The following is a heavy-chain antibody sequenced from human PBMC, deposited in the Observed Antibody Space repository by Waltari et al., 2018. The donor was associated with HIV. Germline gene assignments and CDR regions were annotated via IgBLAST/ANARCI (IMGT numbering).Heavy chain of an antibody. CDR3: ARNSSAKGNRYFYYGLDV. J-gene: IGHJ6*02. CDR1: GYIFMNLD. CDR2: MNPNSGNT. V-gene: IGHV1-8*02. D-gene: IGHD3-22*01. Sequence: QVHLVQSGPEVKRPGASVKIPCKGYGYIFMNLDVNWVRPAAGQGPEWLGWMNPNSGNTASPYIFEERVTMTRDVSTDTAYMEMSGLTPEDTAIYYCARNSSAKGNRYFYYGLDVWGQGTPVTV.